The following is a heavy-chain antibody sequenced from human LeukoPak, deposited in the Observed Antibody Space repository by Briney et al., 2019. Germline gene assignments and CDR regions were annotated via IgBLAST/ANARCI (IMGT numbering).Heavy chain of an antibody. V-gene: IGHV3-48*04. CDR1: GFTFSSYN. J-gene: IGHJ5*02. Sequence: GGSLRLSCAASGFTFSSYNMNWVRQAPGKGLEWVSYISGSRAIYYADSVKGRFTISRDNAKNSLYLQMNSLRAEDTALYYCAKIPTGYSSGWYGSWGQGTLVTVSS. CDR2: ISGSRAI. D-gene: IGHD6-19*01. CDR3: AKIPTGYSSGWYGS.